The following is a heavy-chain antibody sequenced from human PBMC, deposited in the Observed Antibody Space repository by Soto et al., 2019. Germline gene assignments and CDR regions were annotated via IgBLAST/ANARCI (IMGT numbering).Heavy chain of an antibody. CDR1: GFPFSNYW. CDR3: ARDGLDYYGMDV. J-gene: IGHJ6*04. CDR2: ISRDGSGA. V-gene: IGHV3-74*01. Sequence: GGSLRLSCAASGFPFSNYWMQWVRQAPGKGLVWASHISRDGSGANYADSVKGRFTISRDNAKNTLYLQMNSLRAEDTAMYYCARDGLDYYGMDVWGKGTTVTVSS.